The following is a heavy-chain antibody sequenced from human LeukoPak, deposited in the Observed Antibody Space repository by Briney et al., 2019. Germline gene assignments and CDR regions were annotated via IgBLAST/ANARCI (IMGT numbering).Heavy chain of an antibody. V-gene: IGHV4-34*01. CDR3: ATGIAAAEAPREDAFDI. CDR2: INHSGST. Sequence: SETLSLTCAVYGGSFSGYYWSWIRQPPGKGLEWIGEINHSGSTNYNPSLKSRVTISVDTSKNQSSLKLSSVTAADTAVYYCATGIAAAEAPREDAFDIWGQGTMVTVSS. J-gene: IGHJ3*02. D-gene: IGHD6-13*01. CDR1: GGSFSGYY.